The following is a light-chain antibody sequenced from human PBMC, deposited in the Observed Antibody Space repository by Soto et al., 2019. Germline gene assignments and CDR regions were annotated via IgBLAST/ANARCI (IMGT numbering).Light chain of an antibody. CDR2: EVS. CDR3: SSYAGSDNYV. J-gene: IGLJ1*01. Sequence: QSVLTQPPSASGSPGQSVTISCSGTSSDTGDYNYVSWCQQHPGKAPKLMIYEVSKRPSGVPDRFSGSKSGNTASLTVSGLQAEDEADYYCSSYAGSDNYVFGTGTKVTVL. V-gene: IGLV2-8*01. CDR1: SSDTGDYNY.